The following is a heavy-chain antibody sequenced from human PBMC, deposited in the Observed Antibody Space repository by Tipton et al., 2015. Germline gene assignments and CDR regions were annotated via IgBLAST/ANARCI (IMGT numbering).Heavy chain of an antibody. CDR2: IRSKAYGGTT. Sequence: SLRLSCTASGFTFGDYAMSWFRQAPGKGLEWVGFIRSKAYGGTTEYAASVKGRFTISRDDSKSIAYLQMNSLKTEDTAVYYCKGYYGSGREYWGQGTLVTVSS. D-gene: IGHD3-10*01. CDR3: KGYYGSGREY. V-gene: IGHV3-49*03. CDR1: GFTFGDYA. J-gene: IGHJ4*02.